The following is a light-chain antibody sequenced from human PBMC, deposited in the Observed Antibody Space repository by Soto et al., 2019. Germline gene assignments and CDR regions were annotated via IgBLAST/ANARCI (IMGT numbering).Light chain of an antibody. J-gene: IGKJ3*01. CDR3: QQSYRVPS. CDR1: ENIDNY. V-gene: IGKV1-39*01. CDR2: SAS. Sequence: DIQLTQSPFSLSASLGDRVTVTCRASENIDNYLNWYRQKPGEAPKLLIYSASRLQRGVPSRFSGGGSGTDFSLTISSLKYEDFETYYCQQSYRVPSFGPGTKVDIK.